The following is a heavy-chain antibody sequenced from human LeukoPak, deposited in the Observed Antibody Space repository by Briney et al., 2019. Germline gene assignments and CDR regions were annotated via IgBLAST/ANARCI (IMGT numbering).Heavy chain of an antibody. CDR1: GGSISSYY. V-gene: IGHV4-59*01. D-gene: IGHD6-19*01. CDR3: ARGSSSGWYGGYFDY. J-gene: IGHJ4*02. Sequence: PSETLSLTCTVSGGSISSYYWSWIRQPPGKGLEWIGYIYYSGSTNYDPSLKSRVTISVDTSKNQFSLKLSSVTAADTAVYYCARGSSSGWYGGYFDYWGQGTLVTVSS. CDR2: IYYSGST.